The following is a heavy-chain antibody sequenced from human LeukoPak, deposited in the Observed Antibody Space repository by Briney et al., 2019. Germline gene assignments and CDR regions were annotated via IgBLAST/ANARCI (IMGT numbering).Heavy chain of an antibody. J-gene: IGHJ6*03. CDR3: ARHRVVAAAYHYYYMDV. D-gene: IGHD2-15*01. V-gene: IGHV5-51*01. CDR1: GYSFTSYW. CDR2: IYPGDSDT. Sequence: GESLKISCKGSGYSFTSYWIGWVRQMPGKGLDWMGIIYPGDSDTRYSPSFQGQVTISADKSISTAYLQWSSLKASDTAIYYCARHRVVAAAYHYYYMDVWGKGTTVTVSS.